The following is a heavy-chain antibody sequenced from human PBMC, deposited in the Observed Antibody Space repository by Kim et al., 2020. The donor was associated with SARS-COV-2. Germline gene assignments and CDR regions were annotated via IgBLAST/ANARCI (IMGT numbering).Heavy chain of an antibody. J-gene: IGHJ5*02. CDR3: ARAIGYSSGSNWFDP. CDR2: ISAYNGNT. V-gene: IGHV1-18*01. Sequence: ASVKVSCKASGYTFTSYGISWVRQAPGQGLEWMGWISAYNGNTNYAQKLQGRVTMTTDTSTSTAYMELRSLRSDDTVVYYCARAIGYSSGSNWFDPWGQGTLVTVSS. CDR1: GYTFTSYG. D-gene: IGHD6-19*01.